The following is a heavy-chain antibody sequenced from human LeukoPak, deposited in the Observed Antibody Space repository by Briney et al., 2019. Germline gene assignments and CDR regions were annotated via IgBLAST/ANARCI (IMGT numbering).Heavy chain of an antibody. J-gene: IGHJ6*03. CDR3: ARFAAGGSYYYYMDV. D-gene: IGHD6-25*01. CDR2: IGTSSTTI. CDR1: GFTFSSYT. V-gene: IGHV3-48*01. Sequence: GGSLRLSCAASGFTFSSYTMNWARQPPGKGLEWVSNIGTSSTTIYYADSVKGRFTISRDNAKNSLYLQMNSLRADDTAVYYCARFAAGGSYYYYMDVWGKGTTVTVSS.